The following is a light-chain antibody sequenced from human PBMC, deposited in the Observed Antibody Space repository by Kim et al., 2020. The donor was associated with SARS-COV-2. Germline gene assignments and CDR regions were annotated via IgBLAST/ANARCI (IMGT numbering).Light chain of an antibody. Sequence: DIQMTQSPSTLSASVGDRVSITCRASQSISNWLAWYQQKPGKAPKFLIYKASTLESGVPSRFSGSGSGTEFTLTITSLQPYDFATYFCQHYNGYPISFGGGTKVVIK. J-gene: IGKJ4*01. CDR2: KAS. CDR3: QHYNGYPIS. CDR1: QSISNW. V-gene: IGKV1-5*03.